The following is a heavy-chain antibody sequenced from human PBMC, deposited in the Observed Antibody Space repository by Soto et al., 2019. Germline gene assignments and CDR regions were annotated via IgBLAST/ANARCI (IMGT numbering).Heavy chain of an antibody. V-gene: IGHV3-33*06. CDR2: IWPDGSNR. CDR3: ANAAWYYYGMDV. CDR1: GFIFNTYG. D-gene: IGHD6-25*01. Sequence: PGGSLRLSCAAPGFIFNTYGMHWVRQAPGKGLEWVAVIWPDGSNRYYADSVSGQFTISRDNSKNTLFLQMNSLSAEDTALYYCANAAWYYYGMDVRGQGTTVTVSS. J-gene: IGHJ6*02.